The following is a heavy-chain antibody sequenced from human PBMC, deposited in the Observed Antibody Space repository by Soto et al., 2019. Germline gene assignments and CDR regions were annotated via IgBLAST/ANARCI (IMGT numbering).Heavy chain of an antibody. J-gene: IGHJ6*01. CDR3: ARGGFWSGFPGSGMDV. CDR1: GFTFSSYE. CDR2: ISSSGNTK. Sequence: EVQLVESGGGLVQPGGSLRLSCAASGFTFSSYEMNWVREAPGKGLEWVADISSSGNTKYYADSVKGRFTISRDNAKNSLYLQMNSLRAEHMAVYYCARGGFWSGFPGSGMDVWGQATTVHVPS. D-gene: IGHD3-3*01. V-gene: IGHV3-48*03.